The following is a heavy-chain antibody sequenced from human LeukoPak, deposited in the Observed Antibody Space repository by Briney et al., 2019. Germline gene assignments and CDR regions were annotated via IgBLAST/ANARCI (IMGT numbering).Heavy chain of an antibody. Sequence: GGSLRLSCAASGFTFSTYRMHWVRQVPGKRLVWVSRVNSDGTTTTYADSVQGRFTISRDNAKNTLYLQMNSLRAEDTAVYYCAGDRYYYDSGGFTIWGRGTLVTVSS. CDR3: AGDRYYYDSGGFTI. CDR1: GFTFSTYR. CDR2: VNSDGTTT. J-gene: IGHJ4*02. D-gene: IGHD3-22*01. V-gene: IGHV3-74*01.